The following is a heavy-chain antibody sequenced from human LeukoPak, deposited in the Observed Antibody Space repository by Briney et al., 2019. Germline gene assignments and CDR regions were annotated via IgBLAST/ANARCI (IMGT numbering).Heavy chain of an antibody. CDR2: IYYSGST. D-gene: IGHD3-22*01. CDR1: GGSISGYY. V-gene: IGHV4-59*01. J-gene: IGHJ4*02. Sequence: PSETLSLTCTVSGGSISGYYWSWIRQPPGKGLEWIGYIYYSGSTNYNPSLKSRVTISVDTSKNQFSLKLSSVTAADTAVYYCARVYHYYDSSGYYSIHDYWGQGTLVTVSS. CDR3: ARVYHYYDSSGYYSIHDY.